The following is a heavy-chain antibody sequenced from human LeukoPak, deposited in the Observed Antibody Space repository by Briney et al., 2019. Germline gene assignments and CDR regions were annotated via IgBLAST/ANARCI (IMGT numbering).Heavy chain of an antibody. CDR2: IKSDGST. V-gene: IGHV3-74*01. Sequence: PGGSLRLSCAASGFTFSTYWMHWVRQARGKVLVWVSRIKSDGSTNYADSVKGRFTISRDNAKNTVSLQMNSLRPEDTGVYYCARAPSEIGGYFRHWGQGTLVTVSS. J-gene: IGHJ1*01. CDR3: ARAPSEIGGYFRH. D-gene: IGHD2-15*01. CDR1: GFTFSTYW.